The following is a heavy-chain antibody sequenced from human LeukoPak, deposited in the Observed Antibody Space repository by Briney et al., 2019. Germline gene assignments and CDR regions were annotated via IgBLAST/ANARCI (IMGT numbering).Heavy chain of an antibody. CDR3: ARDDRDGYNYFAY. CDR1: GFTFSTYW. CDR2: IKPDGSEK. V-gene: IGHV3-7*04. Sequence: GGSLRLSCAASGFTFSTYWMNWVRQAPGEGLEWVAHIKPDGSEKYYVDSVKGRFTISRDNAKNSLYLQMNSLRAEDSAVYYCARDDRDGYNYFAYWGQGSLVTVSP. D-gene: IGHD5-24*01. J-gene: IGHJ4*02.